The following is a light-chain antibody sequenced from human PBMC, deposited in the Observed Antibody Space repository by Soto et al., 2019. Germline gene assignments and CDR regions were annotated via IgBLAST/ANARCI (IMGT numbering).Light chain of an antibody. CDR3: QSYDGSLSAHYV. CDR1: SSNIGSGYD. V-gene: IGLV1-40*01. CDR2: GNS. J-gene: IGLJ1*01. Sequence: QSVLTQPPSVSGAPGQRVTISCTGSSSNIGSGYDVQWYQQLPGTAPKLLIYGNSNRPSGVPDRFSGSKSGTSASLAITGLQADDEADYYCQSYDGSLSAHYVFGSGSKVTV.